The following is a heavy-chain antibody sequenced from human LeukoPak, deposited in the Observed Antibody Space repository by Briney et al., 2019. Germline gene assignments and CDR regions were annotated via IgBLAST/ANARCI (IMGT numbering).Heavy chain of an antibody. J-gene: IGHJ4*02. CDR1: GGSISSYY. V-gene: IGHV4-59*01. CDR3: ARTYSSRGYFDY. D-gene: IGHD6-13*01. CDR2: IYYSGST. Sequence: SETLSLTCTVSGGSISSYYRSWIRQPPGKGLEWIGYIYYSGSTNYNPSLKSRVTISVDTSKNQFSLKLSSVTAADTAVYYCARTYSSRGYFDYWGQGTLVTVSS.